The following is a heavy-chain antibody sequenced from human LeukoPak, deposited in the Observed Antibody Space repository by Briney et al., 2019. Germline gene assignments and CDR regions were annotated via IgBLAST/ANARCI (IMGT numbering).Heavy chain of an antibody. Sequence: ASVKVSCKASGYTFTGYFMHWVRQAPGQGLEWMGWINPNSGGTNYAQKFQGRVTMTRDTSISTAYMELSRLGSDDTAVYYCARGAVPVFYYYMDVWGKGTTVTVSS. CDR3: ARGAVPVFYYYMDV. V-gene: IGHV1-2*02. CDR2: INPNSGGT. D-gene: IGHD2-2*01. J-gene: IGHJ6*03. CDR1: GYTFTGYF.